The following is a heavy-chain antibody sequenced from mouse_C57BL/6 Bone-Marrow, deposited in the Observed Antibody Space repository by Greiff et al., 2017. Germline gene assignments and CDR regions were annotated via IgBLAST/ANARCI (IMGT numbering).Heavy chain of an antibody. J-gene: IGHJ2*01. CDR1: GYTFTSYW. CDR2: IDPSDSYT. Sequence: QVQLQQPGAELVKPGASVKLSCKASGYTFTSYWMQWVKQRPGQGLEWIGEIDPSDSYTNYNQKFKGKATLTVDTSSSTAYMQLSSLTSEDSAVYYGARGGDGYYYGSSDFDYWGQGTTLTVSS. V-gene: IGHV1-50*01. D-gene: IGHD1-1*01. CDR3: ARGGDGYYYGSSDFDY.